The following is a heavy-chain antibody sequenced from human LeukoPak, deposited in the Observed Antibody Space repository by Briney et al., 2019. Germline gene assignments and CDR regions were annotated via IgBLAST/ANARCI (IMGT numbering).Heavy chain of an antibody. CDR1: GGSFSGYY. D-gene: IGHD3-3*01. Sequence: PSETLSLTCAVYGGSFSGYYWSWIRQPPGKGLEWIGEINHSGSTNYNPSLKSRVTISVDTSKNQFSLKLSSVTAADTAVYYCASSQGDFWSGYYPRFDPWGQGTLVTVSS. V-gene: IGHV4-34*01. CDR2: INHSGST. CDR3: ASSQGDFWSGYYPRFDP. J-gene: IGHJ5*02.